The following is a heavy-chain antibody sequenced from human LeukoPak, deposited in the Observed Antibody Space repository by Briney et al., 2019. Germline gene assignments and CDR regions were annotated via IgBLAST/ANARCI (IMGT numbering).Heavy chain of an antibody. CDR1: GGSISSYY. CDR2: IYTSGST. J-gene: IGHJ4*02. CDR3: ARIARNCTNGVCQNTGFDY. V-gene: IGHV4-4*07. D-gene: IGHD2-8*01. Sequence: SETLSLTCTVSGGSISSYYWSWIRQPAGKGLEWIGRIYTSGSTNYNPSLKSRVTISVDTSKNQFSLKLSSVTAADTAVYYCARIARNCTNGVCQNTGFDYWGQGTLVTVSS.